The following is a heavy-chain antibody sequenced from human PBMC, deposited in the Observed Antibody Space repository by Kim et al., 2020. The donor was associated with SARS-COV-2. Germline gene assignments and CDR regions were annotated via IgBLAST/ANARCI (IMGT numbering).Heavy chain of an antibody. Sequence: SETLSLTCAVYGGSFSGYYWSWIRQPPGKGLEWIGEINHSGSTNYNPSLKSRVTISVDTSKNQFSLKLSSVTAADTAVYYCARVSGNYYGSGSYYPIYPYYGMDVWGQGTTVTVSS. J-gene: IGHJ6*02. CDR2: INHSGST. CDR3: ARVSGNYYGSGSYYPIYPYYGMDV. D-gene: IGHD3-10*01. V-gene: IGHV4-34*01. CDR1: GGSFSGYY.